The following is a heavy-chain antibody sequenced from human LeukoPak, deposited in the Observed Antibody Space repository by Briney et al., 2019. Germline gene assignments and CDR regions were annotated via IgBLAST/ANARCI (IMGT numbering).Heavy chain of an antibody. CDR3: ARWYNDYYDSSGLDY. J-gene: IGHJ4*02. Sequence: GGSLRLSCAASGFTFSSYGMHWVRQAPGKGLEWVAVIWYDGSNKYYADSVKGRFTISRDNSKNTLYLQMNSLRAEDTAVYYCARWYNDYYDSSGLDYWGQGTLVTVSS. CDR1: GFTFSSYG. V-gene: IGHV3-33*01. D-gene: IGHD3-22*01. CDR2: IWYDGSNK.